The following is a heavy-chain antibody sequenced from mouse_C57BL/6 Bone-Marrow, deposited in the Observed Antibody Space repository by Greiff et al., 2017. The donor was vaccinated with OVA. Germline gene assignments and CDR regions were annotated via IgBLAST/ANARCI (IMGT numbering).Heavy chain of an antibody. V-gene: IGHV1-19*01. CDR2: INPYNGGT. D-gene: IGHD1-1*01. Sequence: EVKLVESGPVLVKPGASVKMSCKASGYTFTDYYMNWVKQSHGKSLEWIGVINPYNGGTSYNQKFKGKATLTVDKSSSTAYMELNSLTSEDSAVYYCARNYYGSSYGYWGQGTTLTVSS. CDR1: GYTFTDYY. J-gene: IGHJ2*01. CDR3: ARNYYGSSYGY.